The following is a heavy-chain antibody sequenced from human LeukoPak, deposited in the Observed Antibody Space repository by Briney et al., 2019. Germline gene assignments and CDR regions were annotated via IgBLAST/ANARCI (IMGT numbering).Heavy chain of an antibody. J-gene: IGHJ4*02. D-gene: IGHD3-22*01. CDR1: GFTFSSYW. V-gene: IGHV3-7*01. CDR3: ARVSGDSSGYRTPNYFDS. CDR2: IKQDGSEK. Sequence: PGGSLRLSCAASGFTFSSYWMSWVRQAPGKGLEWVANIKQDGSEKYYVDSVKGRFTISRDNAKNSLYLQMNSLRVEDTAVYYCARVSGDSSGYRTPNYFDSWGQGTLVTVS.